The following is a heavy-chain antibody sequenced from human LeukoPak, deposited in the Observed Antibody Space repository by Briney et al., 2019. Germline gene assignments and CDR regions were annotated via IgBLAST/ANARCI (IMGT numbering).Heavy chain of an antibody. CDR1: GFTLNTYW. Sequence: GGSLRLSCAGSGFTLNTYWMHWVRQGPGKGLVWVSRIYSDGGRTNYADSVKGRFTISGDTAKNTLYLQMNSLRAEDTAVYYCARSGRGGAFDMWGQGTMVTVSS. D-gene: IGHD1-26*01. CDR3: ARSGRGGAFDM. V-gene: IGHV3-74*01. J-gene: IGHJ3*02. CDR2: IYSDGGRT.